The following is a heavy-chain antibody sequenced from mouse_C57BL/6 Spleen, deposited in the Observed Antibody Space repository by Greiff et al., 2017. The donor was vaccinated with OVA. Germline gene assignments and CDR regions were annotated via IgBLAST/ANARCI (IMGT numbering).Heavy chain of an antibody. D-gene: IGHD2-4*01. CDR2: IDPSDSYT. CDR3: ARGYDYDRRDFDY. V-gene: IGHV1-50*01. Sequence: QVQLQQPGAELVKPGASVKLSCKASGYTFTSYWMQWVKQRPGQGLEWIGEIDPSDSYTNYNQKFKGKATLTVDTSSSTAYMQLSSLTSEDSAVYYCARGYDYDRRDFDYWGQGTTLTVSS. J-gene: IGHJ2*01. CDR1: GYTFTSYW.